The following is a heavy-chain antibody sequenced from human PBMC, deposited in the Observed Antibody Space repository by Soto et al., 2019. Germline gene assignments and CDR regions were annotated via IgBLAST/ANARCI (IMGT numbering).Heavy chain of an antibody. V-gene: IGHV3-66*01. J-gene: IGHJ4*02. CDR2: IYSGGST. CDR3: ARALSGYDIPGYFDY. CDR1: GFTVSSNY. Sequence: GGSLRLSCAASGFTVSSNYMSWVRQAPGKGLEWVSVIYSGGSTYYADSVKGRFTISRDNSKNTLYLQMNSLRAEDTAVYYCARALSGYDIPGYFDYWGQGTLVTVS. D-gene: IGHD5-12*01.